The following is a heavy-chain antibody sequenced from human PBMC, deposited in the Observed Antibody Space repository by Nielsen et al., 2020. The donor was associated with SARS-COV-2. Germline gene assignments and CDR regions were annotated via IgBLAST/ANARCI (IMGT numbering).Heavy chain of an antibody. Sequence: GESLKISCAVSGFTFSSSGMHWVRQAPGKGLEWVAVISYDGIYKYHADSVKGRFTISRDNSENTLYLQMSSLRAEDTAMYYCAKVGDTDGYANEYWGQGTLVTVSS. CDR1: GFTFSSSG. D-gene: IGHD5-24*01. CDR2: ISYDGIYK. J-gene: IGHJ4*02. CDR3: AKVGDTDGYANEY. V-gene: IGHV3-30*18.